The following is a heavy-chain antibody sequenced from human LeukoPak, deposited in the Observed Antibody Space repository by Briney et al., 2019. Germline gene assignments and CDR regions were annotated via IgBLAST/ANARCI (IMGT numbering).Heavy chain of an antibody. V-gene: IGHV4-39*01. Sequence: PSETLSLTCSVSGASISRSVYYWGWIRQPPGKGLEWISSIYYSGNTYYNPSLKSRVTISVDTSKNQFSLKLNSVTAADTAVYYCARQGSGITLIRGVVDWGQGTLVTVSS. CDR1: GASISRSVYY. J-gene: IGHJ4*02. D-gene: IGHD3-10*01. CDR3: ARQGSGITLIRGVVD. CDR2: IYYSGNT.